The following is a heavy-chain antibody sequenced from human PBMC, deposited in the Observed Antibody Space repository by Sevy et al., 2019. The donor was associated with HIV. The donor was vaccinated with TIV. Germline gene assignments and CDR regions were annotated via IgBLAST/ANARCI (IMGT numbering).Heavy chain of an antibody. CDR3: ARDKNYYVSGSFDY. V-gene: IGHV1-69*13. J-gene: IGHJ4*01. Sequence: ASVKVSCKASGGIFRSNAISWVRQAPGQGLEWMGGIIAVFGTTHYAQKFQGRVPITAAESRSIAYMELCSLKSEDTAVYYCARDKNYYVSGSFDYWGQGSQVTVSS. CDR1: GGIFRSNA. CDR2: IIAVFGTT. D-gene: IGHD3-10*01.